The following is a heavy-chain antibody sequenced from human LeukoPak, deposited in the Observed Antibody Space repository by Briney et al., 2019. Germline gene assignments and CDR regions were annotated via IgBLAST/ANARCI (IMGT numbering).Heavy chain of an antibody. J-gene: IGHJ4*02. Sequence: SQTLSLTCTVSGGSISSGGYYWSWIRQHPGKGLEWIGYIYYSGSTYYNPSLKSRVTISVDTSKNQFSLKLSSVTAAATAVYYCARGVVVATIQGPGFFFDYWGQGTLVTVSS. V-gene: IGHV4-31*03. D-gene: IGHD5-12*01. CDR2: IYYSGST. CDR3: ARGVVVATIQGPGFFFDY. CDR1: GGSISSGGYY.